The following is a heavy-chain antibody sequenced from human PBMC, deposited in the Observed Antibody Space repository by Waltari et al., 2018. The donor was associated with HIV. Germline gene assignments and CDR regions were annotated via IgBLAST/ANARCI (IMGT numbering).Heavy chain of an antibody. Sequence: EVRLVESGGALVQPGGSGRCSCAASGFSFNTSGMNWVRPAPGRGSEWNCFMCSTGDTKQYADAVRGRFTLSRDNAKNSLYLQMNCMRAGDTALYDCARDRMVVIPPAPTWFDPWGQGTLVTVSS. D-gene: IGHD2-2*01. V-gene: IGHV3-48*01. CDR3: ARDRMVVIPPAPTWFDP. CDR2: MCSTGDTK. CDR1: GFSFNTSG. J-gene: IGHJ5*02.